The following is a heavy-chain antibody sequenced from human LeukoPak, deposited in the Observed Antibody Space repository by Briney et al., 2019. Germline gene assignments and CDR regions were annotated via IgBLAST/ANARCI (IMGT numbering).Heavy chain of an antibody. D-gene: IGHD2-2*02. CDR3: ASTYCSSTSCYN. CDR2: INPNSGGT. Sequence: ASVKVSCKPSGYTFTGYYMHWVRQAPGQGLEWMGWINPNSGGTNYAQKFQGRVTMTRDTSISTAYMELSRLRSDDTAVYYCASTYCSSTSCYNWGQGTLVTVSS. J-gene: IGHJ4*02. CDR1: GYTFTGYY. V-gene: IGHV1-2*02.